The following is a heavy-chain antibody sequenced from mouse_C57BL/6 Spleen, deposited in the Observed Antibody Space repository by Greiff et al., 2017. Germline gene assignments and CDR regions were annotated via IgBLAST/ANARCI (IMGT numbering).Heavy chain of an antibody. CDR2: ISYDGSN. CDR1: GYSITSGYY. CDR3: ARGGGNYHYFDY. Sequence: DVQLQESGPGLVKPSQSLSLTCSVTGYSITSGYYWNWIRQFPGNKLEWMGYISYDGSNNYNPSLKNRISITRDTSKNQFFLKLNSVTTEDTATYYCARGGGNYHYFDYWGQGTTLTVSS. J-gene: IGHJ2*01. D-gene: IGHD2-1*01. V-gene: IGHV3-6*01.